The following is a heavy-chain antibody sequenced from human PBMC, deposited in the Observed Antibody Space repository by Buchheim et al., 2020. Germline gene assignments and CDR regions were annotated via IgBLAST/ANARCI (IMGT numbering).Heavy chain of an antibody. CDR3: ARDAIPYYDFWSGYYKGDYYYGMDV. Sequence: EVQLLESGGGLVQPGGSLKLSCAASGFTLSSYAMSWVRQAPGKGLEWVSAISGSGGSTYYADSVKGRFTISRDNSKNTLYLQMNSLRAEDTAVYYCARDAIPYYDFWSGYYKGDYYYGMDVWGQGTT. V-gene: IGHV3-23*01. CDR2: ISGSGGST. CDR1: GFTLSSYA. D-gene: IGHD3-3*01. J-gene: IGHJ6*02.